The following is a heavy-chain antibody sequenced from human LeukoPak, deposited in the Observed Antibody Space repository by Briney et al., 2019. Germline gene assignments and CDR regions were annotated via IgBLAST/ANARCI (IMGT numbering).Heavy chain of an antibody. D-gene: IGHD2-2*01. CDR2: ISSSGTGI. CDR1: GFTFSSYE. CDR3: ATLSST. J-gene: IGHJ5*02. Sequence: GGSLRLSCAASGFTFSSYEMNWVRQAPGKGLERVAYISSSGTGIYYADSVKGRFTISRDNAKNSLYLQMNSLRAEDTAVYYCATLSSTWGQGTLVTVSS. V-gene: IGHV3-48*03.